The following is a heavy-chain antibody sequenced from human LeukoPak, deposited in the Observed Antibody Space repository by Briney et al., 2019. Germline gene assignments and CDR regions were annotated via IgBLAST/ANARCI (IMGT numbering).Heavy chain of an antibody. V-gene: IGHV4-39*07. D-gene: IGHD2-15*01. CDR3: ARVGYCSGGSCYIRLYYNWFDP. Sequence: PSETLSLTFTVSGGSISSSSYYWGWIRQPPGKGLEWIGSIYYSGSTYYNPSLKSRVTISVDTSKNQFSLKLSSVTAADTAVYYCARVGYCSGGSCYIRLYYNWFDPWGQGTLVTVSS. CDR1: GGSISSSSYY. CDR2: IYYSGST. J-gene: IGHJ5*02.